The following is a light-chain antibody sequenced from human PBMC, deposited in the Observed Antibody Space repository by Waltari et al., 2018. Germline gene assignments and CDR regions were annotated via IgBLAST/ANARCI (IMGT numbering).Light chain of an antibody. CDR1: QDIRND. CDR2: AGL. V-gene: IGKV1-17*02. Sequence: QSPSSLSASVGDRVNITCRASQDIRNDLGWFQQKPGKAPKRLIYAGLRLQSGVPSRFSGSWFGTEFTLTITDLQPDDFATYYCLQHNSYPQTFGQGTKVDFK. CDR3: LQHNSYPQT. J-gene: IGKJ1*01.